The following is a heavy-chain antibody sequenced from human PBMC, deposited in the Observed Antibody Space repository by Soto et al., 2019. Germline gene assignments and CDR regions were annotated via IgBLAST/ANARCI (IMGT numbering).Heavy chain of an antibody. D-gene: IGHD5-18*01. Sequence: ASVKVSCKDSGYTFNIYAMHWVRQAPGQRLEWMGWVNVGNGNTKYSQKFQGRVTITTDTSASTAYMELSSLRSEDTAVYYCARSPGYSYGDYWGQGTLVTVSS. CDR1: GYTFNIYA. J-gene: IGHJ4*02. V-gene: IGHV1-3*01. CDR3: ARSPGYSYGDY. CDR2: VNVGNGNT.